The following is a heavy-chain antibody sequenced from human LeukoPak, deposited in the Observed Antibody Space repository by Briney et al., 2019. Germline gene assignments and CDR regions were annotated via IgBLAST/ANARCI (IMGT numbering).Heavy chain of an antibody. CDR2: IKQDGSEK. CDR3: ARVPAADYYYYFHMDV. J-gene: IGHJ6*03. V-gene: IGHV3-7*01. Sequence: GGSLRLSCATSGFTFSSYWLCWVRQAPGKGLEWVANIKQDGSEKCYVDSVKGRFTISRDNAKNSLYLQMSSLRAEDTAVYYCARVPAADYYYYFHMDVWGKGTKVTVSS. CDR1: GFTFSSYW. D-gene: IGHD2-2*01.